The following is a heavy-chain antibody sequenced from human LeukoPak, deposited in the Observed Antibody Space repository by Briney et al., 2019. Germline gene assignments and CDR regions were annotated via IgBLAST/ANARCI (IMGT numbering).Heavy chain of an antibody. D-gene: IGHD6-19*01. J-gene: IGHJ4*02. V-gene: IGHV3-23*01. CDR2: ISGSGGST. CDR3: AKAPYSSGWLPSNSAYFDY. Sequence: GGSLRLSCAASGFTFSSYAMSWVRQAPGKGLEWVSAISGSGGSTYYADSVKGRFTISRYNSKNTLYLQMNSLRAEDTAVYYCAKAPYSSGWLPSNSAYFDYWGQGTLVTVSS. CDR1: GFTFSSYA.